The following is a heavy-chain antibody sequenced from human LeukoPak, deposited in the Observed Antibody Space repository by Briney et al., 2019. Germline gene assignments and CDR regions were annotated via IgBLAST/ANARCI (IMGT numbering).Heavy chain of an antibody. Sequence: GGSLRLSCAASGFLVSSNYMSWVRQAPGKGLEWVSVMYSGGALHYADSVKGRFTISRDNSKNTVYLQMNSLRAEDTAVYYCARVGYYNFWSGYLEDWGQGTLVTVSS. J-gene: IGHJ4*02. CDR3: ARVGYYNFWSGYLED. CDR1: GFLVSSNY. V-gene: IGHV3-53*01. CDR2: MYSGGAL. D-gene: IGHD3-3*01.